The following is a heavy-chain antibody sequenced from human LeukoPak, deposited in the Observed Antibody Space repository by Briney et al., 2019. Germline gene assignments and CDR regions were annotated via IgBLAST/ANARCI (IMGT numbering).Heavy chain of an antibody. CDR2: LNGDGTGT. CDR1: GFTFSIYW. D-gene: IGHD2-21*01. J-gene: IGHJ4*02. V-gene: IGHV3-74*01. Sequence: GGSLRLSCAASGFTFSIYWMHWVRQAPGKGLVWVSRLNGDGTGTSYADSVKGRFTISRDNAKNTLYLQMHSLRAEDTAVYYCARTGVTVIGFDYWGQGTLVTVSS. CDR3: ARTGVTVIGFDY.